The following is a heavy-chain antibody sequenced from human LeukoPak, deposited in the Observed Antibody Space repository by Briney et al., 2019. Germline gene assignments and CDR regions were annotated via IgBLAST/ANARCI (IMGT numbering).Heavy chain of an antibody. CDR2: IWHDGNIK. J-gene: IGHJ3*02. D-gene: IGHD1-26*01. CDR3: ARVGSGSYFLDAFDI. Sequence: GGSLRLSCAASGFTFSSYAMSWVRQAPGKGLEWVAIIWHDGNIKYYADSVKGRFIVSRDNYKNTVFLQMNSLRGEDTAVYYCARVGSGSYFLDAFDIWGQGTMVSVSS. V-gene: IGHV3-33*08. CDR1: GFTFSSYA.